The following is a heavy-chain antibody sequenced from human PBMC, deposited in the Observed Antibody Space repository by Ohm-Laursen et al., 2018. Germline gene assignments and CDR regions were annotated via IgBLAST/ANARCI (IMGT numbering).Heavy chain of an antibody. CDR2: IYYSGST. CDR1: GGSISSYY. D-gene: IGHD3-22*01. Sequence: SDTLSLTCIVSGGSISSYYWSWIRQPPGKGLEWIGYIYYSGSTNYNPSLKSRVTISVDTSKNQFSLKLSSVTAADTAVYYCARPVHYYDSSGYWYWGQGTLVTVSS. CDR3: ARPVHYYDSSGYWY. V-gene: IGHV4-59*07. J-gene: IGHJ4*02.